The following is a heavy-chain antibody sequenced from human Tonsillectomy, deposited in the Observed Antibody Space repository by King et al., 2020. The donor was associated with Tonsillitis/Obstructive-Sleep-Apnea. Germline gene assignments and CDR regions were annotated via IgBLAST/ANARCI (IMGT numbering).Heavy chain of an antibody. CDR2: IYPSDSYT. CDR1: GYSFTSYW. J-gene: IGHJ4*02. Sequence: QLVQSGAEVKKPGGSLRISCKGSGYSFTSYWISWVRQMPGKGLEWMGRIYPSDSYTNYSPSFQGHVTISADKSISTAYLQWSSLKASDTAMYYCAARLGIVGATGYWGQGTLVTVSS. D-gene: IGHD1-26*01. CDR3: AARLGIVGATGY. V-gene: IGHV5-10-1*03.